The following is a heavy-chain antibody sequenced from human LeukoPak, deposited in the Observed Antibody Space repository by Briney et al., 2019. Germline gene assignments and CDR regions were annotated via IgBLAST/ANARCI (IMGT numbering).Heavy chain of an antibody. V-gene: IGHV3-30*18. D-gene: IGHD2-2*02. J-gene: IGHJ4*02. CDR1: EFTFSSYG. CDR2: ISYDGSNK. Sequence: GGSLRLSCAASEFTFSSYGMHWVRQAPGKGLEWVAVISYDGSNKYYADSVKGRFTISRDNSKNTLYLQMNSLRAEDTAVYYCAKARPVPAAIYYWGQGTLVTVSS. CDR3: AKARPVPAAIYY.